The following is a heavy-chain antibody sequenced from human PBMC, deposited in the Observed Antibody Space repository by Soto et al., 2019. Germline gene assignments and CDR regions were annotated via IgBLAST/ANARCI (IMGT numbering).Heavy chain of an antibody. J-gene: IGHJ6*02. CDR3: ARDIGPDTYYYYGMDV. CDR1: GYTFTSYA. Sequence: GASVKVSCKASGYTFTSYAISWVRQAPGQGLEWMGGIIPIFGTANYAQKFQGRVTITADESTSTAYMELSSLRSEDTAVYYCARDIGPDTYYYYGMDVWGQGTTVTVSS. D-gene: IGHD1-26*01. V-gene: IGHV1-69*13. CDR2: IIPIFGTA.